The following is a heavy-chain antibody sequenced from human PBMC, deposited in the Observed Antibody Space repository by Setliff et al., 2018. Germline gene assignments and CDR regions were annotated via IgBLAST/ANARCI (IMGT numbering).Heavy chain of an antibody. V-gene: IGHV5-51*01. D-gene: IGHD5-18*01. CDR3: ARRGYGGYIYGSFDS. Sequence: GESLKISCKASGYRFTSQWIAWVRQTPGRGLEWMGIIYPADSDTTYSPSFQGQVTISVDKSLSTAYLQWSSLKASDSGKYYCARRGYGGYIYGSFDSWGQGTLVTVSS. J-gene: IGHJ5*01. CDR2: IYPADSDT. CDR1: GYRFTSQW.